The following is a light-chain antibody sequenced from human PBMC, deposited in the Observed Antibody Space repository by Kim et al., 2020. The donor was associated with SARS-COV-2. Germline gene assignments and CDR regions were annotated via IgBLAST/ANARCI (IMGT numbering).Light chain of an antibody. CDR2: GAS. V-gene: IGKV3-15*01. CDR3: HQYNDWPPGDT. J-gene: IGKJ2*01. CDR1: QSVSNN. Sequence: EVVMTQSPAILSVSPGERATRSCRASQSVSNNLAWYQFKPGQPPRLLIYGASTRATGVPARFSGAGSGTDFTLTVNSLQSEDFAVYYCHQYNDWPPGDTFGQGTKLEI.